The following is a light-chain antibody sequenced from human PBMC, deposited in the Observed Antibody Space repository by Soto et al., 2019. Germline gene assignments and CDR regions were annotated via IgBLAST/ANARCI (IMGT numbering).Light chain of an antibody. CDR3: QHYNSYSEA. J-gene: IGKJ1*01. CDR2: KAS. V-gene: IGKV1-5*03. CDR1: QTISSW. Sequence: DIQMTQSRSTLSGSVGRRFTITCRASQTISSWLAWYQQKQGKAPKLMIYKASTLKSGVPSRFSGSGYGTEFNLTISSLQTDDFATYYCQHYNSYSEAFGQGTKVDIK.